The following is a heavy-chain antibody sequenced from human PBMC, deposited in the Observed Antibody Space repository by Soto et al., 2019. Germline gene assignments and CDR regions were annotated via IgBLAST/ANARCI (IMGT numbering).Heavy chain of an antibody. V-gene: IGHV4-34*01. CDR1: GGSFSGYY. D-gene: IGHD2-15*01. CDR2: INHSGST. CDR3: ARGGVVVVVAATSRRHGFDI. Sequence: PSETLSLTCAVYGGSFSGYYWSWIRQPPGKGLEWIGEINHSGSTNYNPSLKSRVTISVDTSKNQFSLKLSSVTAADTAVYYCARGGVVVVVAATSRRHGFDIWGQGTMVTVSS. J-gene: IGHJ3*02.